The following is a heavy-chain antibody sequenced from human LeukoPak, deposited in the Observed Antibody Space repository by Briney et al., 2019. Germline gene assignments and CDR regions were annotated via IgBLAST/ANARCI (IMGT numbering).Heavy chain of an antibody. V-gene: IGHV4-34*01. D-gene: IGHD4-17*01. CDR3: ASTVTTAGWFDP. CDR1: GGSFSGYY. CDR2: INHSGST. J-gene: IGHJ5*02. Sequence: SETLSLTCAVYGGSFSGYYWSWIRQPPGKGLEWIGEINHSGSTNYNPSLKSRVTISVDTSKNQFSLKLSSVTAADTAVYYCASTVTTAGWFDPWGQGTLVTVSS.